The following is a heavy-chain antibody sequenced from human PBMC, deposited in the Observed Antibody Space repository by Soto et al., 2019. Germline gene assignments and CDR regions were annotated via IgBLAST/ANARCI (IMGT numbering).Heavy chain of an antibody. Sequence: PGGSLRLSCAASGFALSSYWMTWVRQAPGKGLEWVASIKQDESEIYYVDSVKGRLAIARDNAKNSLYLQMNSLRAEDTAVYYCATYSGYVLPMDIWGSGTTVTVSS. V-gene: IGHV3-7*01. J-gene: IGHJ6*03. CDR1: GFALSSYW. D-gene: IGHD5-12*01. CDR3: ATYSGYVLPMDI. CDR2: IKQDESEI.